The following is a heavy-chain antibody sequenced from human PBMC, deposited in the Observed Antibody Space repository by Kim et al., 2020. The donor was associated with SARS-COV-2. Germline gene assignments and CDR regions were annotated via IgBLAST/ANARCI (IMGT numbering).Heavy chain of an antibody. CDR1: GGTFSSYT. J-gene: IGHJ5*02. Sequence: SVKVSCKASGGTFSSYTISWVRQAPGQGLEWMGRIIPILGIANYAQKLQGRVTITADKSTSTAYMELSSLRSEDTAVYYCARRYSYGPGHWFDPWGQGTLVTVSS. D-gene: IGHD5-18*01. CDR2: IIPILGIA. CDR3: ARRYSYGPGHWFDP. V-gene: IGHV1-69*02.